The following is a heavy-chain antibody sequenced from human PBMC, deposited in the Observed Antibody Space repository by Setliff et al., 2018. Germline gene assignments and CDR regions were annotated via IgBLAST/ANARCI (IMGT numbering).Heavy chain of an antibody. V-gene: IGHV3-48*01. CDR2: ISSSGSII. J-gene: IGHJ4*02. Sequence: PGGSLRLSCAAFGFTFSSYGMHWIRQAPGKGLEWVSYISSSGSIIYYADSVKGRFTIPRDNAKNSLYLQMNSLRAEDTAVYYCACPDILTGLFDYWGQGTLVTVSS. D-gene: IGHD3-9*01. CDR1: GFTFSSYG. CDR3: ACPDILTGLFDY.